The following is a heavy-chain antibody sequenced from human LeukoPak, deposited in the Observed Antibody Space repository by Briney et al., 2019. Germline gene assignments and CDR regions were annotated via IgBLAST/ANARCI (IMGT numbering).Heavy chain of an antibody. CDR1: GYTFTKYW. CDR2: IYPDDSDT. J-gene: IGHJ6*03. D-gene: IGHD3-3*01. Sequence: GESLKISCEAFGYTFTKYWIGWVRQMPGKGLEWMGMIYPDDSDTKYSASFQGQVTISVDESISTAYLQWSSLKASDTAIYYCARHEVGGDSSSGYEYYYYMDVWGKGTAVTVSS. CDR3: ARHEVGGDSSSGYEYYYYMDV. V-gene: IGHV5-51*01.